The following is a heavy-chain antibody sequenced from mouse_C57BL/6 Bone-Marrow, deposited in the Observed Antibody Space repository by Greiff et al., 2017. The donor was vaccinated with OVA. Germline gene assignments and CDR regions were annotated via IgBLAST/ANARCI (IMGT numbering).Heavy chain of an antibody. CDR2: ISSGGSYT. D-gene: IGHD1-1*01. CDR1: GFTFSSYG. Sequence: VQLKQSGGDLVKPVGSLKLSCAASGFTFSSYGMSWVRQTPDKRLEWVATISSGGSYTSSPASVQGRFTIYRDNAKNTLYLQMSSLKSEDTAMYYCARPYYYGSSYCYFDVWGTGTTVTVSS. V-gene: IGHV5-6*01. CDR3: ARPYYYGSSYCYFDV. J-gene: IGHJ1*03.